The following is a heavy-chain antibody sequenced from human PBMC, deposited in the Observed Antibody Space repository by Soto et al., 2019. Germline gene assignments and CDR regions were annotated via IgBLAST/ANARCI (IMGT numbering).Heavy chain of an antibody. CDR1: GFTFGSYG. V-gene: IGHV3-30*18. Sequence: HPGGFLRLSCATSGFTFGSYGMHWVRQPPGKGVEWVAYISYDGSTKYYVDFVKGRFTISRDNSKNTVYLQMNSLRAEDTATYYCPKPAYDASRSTTPPFDYSGKATPLTVSS. CDR3: PKPAYDASRSTTPPFDY. J-gene: IGHJ4*02. D-gene: IGHD3-22*01. CDR2: ISYDGSTK.